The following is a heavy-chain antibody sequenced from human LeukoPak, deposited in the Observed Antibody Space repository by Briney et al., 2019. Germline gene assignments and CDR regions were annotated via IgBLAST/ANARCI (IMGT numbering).Heavy chain of an antibody. CDR3: ATFGKGFDY. D-gene: IGHD2/OR15-2a*01. CDR2: IYHSGST. J-gene: IGHJ4*02. CDR1: GGSISSGGYF. V-gene: IGHV4-30-2*01. Sequence: SETLSLTCAVSGGSISSGGYFWSWIRQPPGKGLEWIGYIYHSGSTYYNPSLKSRVTISVDRSKNQFSLKLSSVTAADTAVYYCATFGKGFDYWGQGTLVTGSS.